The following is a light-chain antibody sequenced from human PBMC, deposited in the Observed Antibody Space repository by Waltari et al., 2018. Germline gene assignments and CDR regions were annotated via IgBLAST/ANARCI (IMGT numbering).Light chain of an antibody. CDR1: QAINNNF. Sequence: CRASQAINNNFLVWYQQKPGQAPRLIIHGASSRATGFPDRFSGSGSGTDFTLTINSLKPEDSAVYYCQQYDGSVLTFGGGTKVEI. J-gene: IGKJ4*01. V-gene: IGKV3-20*01. CDR3: QQYDGSVLT. CDR2: GAS.